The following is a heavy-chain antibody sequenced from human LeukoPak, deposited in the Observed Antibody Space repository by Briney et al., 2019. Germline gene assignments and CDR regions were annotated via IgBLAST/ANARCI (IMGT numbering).Heavy chain of an antibody. CDR1: GFTFSSYS. D-gene: IGHD6-13*01. V-gene: IGHV3-23*01. CDR3: AKESEAIAAAGTLDS. Sequence: GGSLRLSCAASGFTFSSYSMNWVRQAPGKGLEWVSGISGTSGTTYYADSVKGRFTISRDNSENTLYLQMNSLRSEDTAVYYCAKESEAIAAAGTLDSWGQGTLVTVSS. J-gene: IGHJ4*02. CDR2: ISGTSGTT.